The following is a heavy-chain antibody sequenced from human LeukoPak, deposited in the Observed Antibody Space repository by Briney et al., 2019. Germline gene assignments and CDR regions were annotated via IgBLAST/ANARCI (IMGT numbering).Heavy chain of an antibody. D-gene: IGHD6-13*01. J-gene: IGHJ5*02. V-gene: IGHV3-23*01. CDR3: ARAGAAAGSTNWFDP. CDR2: ISGSGGST. Sequence: GGSLRLSCAASGFTFSSYAMSWVRQAPGKGLEWFSAISGSGGSTYYAGSVKGRFTISRDNSKNTLYLQMNSLRAEDTAVYYCARAGAAAGSTNWFDPWGQGTLVTVSS. CDR1: GFTFSSYA.